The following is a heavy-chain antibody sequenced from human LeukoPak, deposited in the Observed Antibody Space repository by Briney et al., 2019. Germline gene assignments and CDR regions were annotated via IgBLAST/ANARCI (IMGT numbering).Heavy chain of an antibody. CDR2: VDHSGST. J-gene: IGHJ3*02. CDR3: ASLIVRGGYCSSTSCYLDAFDI. Sequence: SEPLSLSCSVSGGSITSNSYYWDWIRQSPGKGLEWIGSVDHSGSTYYNPSLKSRVTISVDRSKNQFSLKLSSVTAADTAVYYCASLIVRGGYCSSTSCYLDAFDIWGQGTMVTVSS. V-gene: IGHV4-39*07. CDR1: GGSITSNSYY. D-gene: IGHD2-2*01.